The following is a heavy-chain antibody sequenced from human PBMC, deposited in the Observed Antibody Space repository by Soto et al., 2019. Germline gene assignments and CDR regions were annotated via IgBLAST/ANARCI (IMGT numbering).Heavy chain of an antibody. CDR1: DDSLSSSNYY. CDR3: ARHDSFGSGTYVRPFDY. D-gene: IGHD3-10*01. V-gene: IGHV4-39*01. Sequence: QLQLQESGPGLVKPSETLSLTCTVSDDSLSSSNYYWGWIRQPPGKGLEWIGSVYHSGNSYFNPSLKSRITVSVDPSKKQLSLKRSSVTAADTAVYYCARHDSFGSGTYVRPFDYWGQGALVAVSS. CDR2: VYHSGNS. J-gene: IGHJ4*02.